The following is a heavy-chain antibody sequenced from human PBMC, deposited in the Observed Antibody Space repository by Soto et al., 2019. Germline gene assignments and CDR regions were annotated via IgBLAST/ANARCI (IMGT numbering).Heavy chain of an antibody. CDR1: VDSFTSYW. Sequence: GESLKISCKGSVDSFTSYWISWVRQMPGKGLEWMGRIDPSDSYTNYSPSSQCHVTISADKSTSTAYLQWSSLKASDTAMYYCARQGGYSYGPSSAVGWGQGTMVTVSS. V-gene: IGHV5-10-1*01. CDR3: ARQGGYSYGPSSAVG. D-gene: IGHD5-18*01. J-gene: IGHJ3*01. CDR2: IDPSDSYT.